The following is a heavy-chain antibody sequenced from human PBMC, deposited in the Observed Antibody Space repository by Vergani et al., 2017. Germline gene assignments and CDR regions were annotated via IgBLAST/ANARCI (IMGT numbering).Heavy chain of an antibody. CDR3: ARRDSSSPALDY. Sequence: QVQLVQSGAEVKKPGSSVKVSCKASGGTFSSYTISWVRQAPGQGLEWMGRIIPIVDIANYAQKFQGRVTITADESTSTAYMELSSLRSEDTAVYYCARRDSSSPALDYWGQGTLVTVSS. V-gene: IGHV1-69*02. J-gene: IGHJ4*02. CDR1: GGTFSSYT. D-gene: IGHD6-6*01. CDR2: IIPIVDIA.